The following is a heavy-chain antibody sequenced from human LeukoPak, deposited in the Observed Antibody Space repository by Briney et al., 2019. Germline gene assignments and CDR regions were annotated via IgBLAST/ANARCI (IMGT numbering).Heavy chain of an antibody. Sequence: ASVKVSCKASGYTFTGYYMHWVRQAPGQGLEWMGWINPNSGGTNYAQKFQGRVTMTRDTSISTAYMELSRLRSDDTAVYYCARGGSGYEWGSFYYYYYMDVWGKGTTVTISS. CDR2: INPNSGGT. CDR3: ARGGSGYEWGSFYYYYYMDV. CDR1: GYTFTGYY. D-gene: IGHD5-12*01. V-gene: IGHV1-2*02. J-gene: IGHJ6*03.